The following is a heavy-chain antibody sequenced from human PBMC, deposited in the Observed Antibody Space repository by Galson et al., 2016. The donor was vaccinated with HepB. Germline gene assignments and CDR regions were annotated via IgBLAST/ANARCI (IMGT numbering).Heavy chain of an antibody. CDR1: GFAFDSHG. D-gene: IGHD6-25*01. CDR3: ARESPRSNGWDNLYYHGMDV. CDR2: IWYSGKNK. Sequence: SLRLSCAASGFAFDSHGMHWVRQAPGKGLEWVTLIWYSGKNKYYSDSVRGRFTISRDNSLKTVYLEMTSLRIEDTGLYYCARESPRSNGWDNLYYHGMDVWGRGTTVIVSS. J-gene: IGHJ6*02. V-gene: IGHV3-33*01.